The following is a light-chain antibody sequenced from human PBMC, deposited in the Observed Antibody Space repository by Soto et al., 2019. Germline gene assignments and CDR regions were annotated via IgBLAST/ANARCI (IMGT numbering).Light chain of an antibody. V-gene: IGKV1-5*01. CDR1: QSISSW. CDR3: QQYNSYRT. Sequence: DVQMTQSPSTLSASVGDRVTITFRASQSISSWLAWYQQKPGKAPKLLIYDASSLESGVPSRFSGSGSGTEFTLTISSLQPDDFATYYRQQYNSYRTFGQGTKVDIK. CDR2: DAS. J-gene: IGKJ1*01.